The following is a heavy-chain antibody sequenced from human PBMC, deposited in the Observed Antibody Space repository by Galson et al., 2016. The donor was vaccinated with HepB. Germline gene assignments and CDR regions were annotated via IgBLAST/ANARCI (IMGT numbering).Heavy chain of an antibody. Sequence: SLRLSCAASGFTFSSCAMTWVRQAPGKGLEWISAITTYGGTYYVGSVKGRFTISRDNSKNTVYLQMNSLRAEDTALYYCAKEFLGVSGGTAGFDHWGQGALVSVSS. CDR1: GFTFSSCA. CDR2: ITTYGGT. V-gene: IGHV3-23*01. D-gene: IGHD2-15*01. J-gene: IGHJ4*02. CDR3: AKEFLGVSGGTAGFDH.